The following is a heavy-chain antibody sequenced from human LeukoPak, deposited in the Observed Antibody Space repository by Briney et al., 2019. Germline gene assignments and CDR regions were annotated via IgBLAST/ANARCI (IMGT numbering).Heavy chain of an antibody. J-gene: IGHJ4*02. D-gene: IGHD5-12*01. CDR1: GFTFSSYG. V-gene: IGHV3-30*18. Sequence: GRSLRLSCAASGFTFSSYGMHWVRQAPGKGLEWVAVISYDGSNKYYADSVKGRFTISRDNSKNTLYLQMNSLRAEDTAVYYCAKSYIVATIPTPFDYWGQGTLVTVSS. CDR3: AKSYIVATIPTPFDY. CDR2: ISYDGSNK.